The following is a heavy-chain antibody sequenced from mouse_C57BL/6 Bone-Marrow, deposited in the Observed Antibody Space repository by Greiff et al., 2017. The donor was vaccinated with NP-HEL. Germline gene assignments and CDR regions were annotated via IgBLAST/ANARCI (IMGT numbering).Heavy chain of an antibody. CDR2: IHPNSGST. CDR3: ARPRLLYYARDY. D-gene: IGHD2-10*01. CDR1: GYTFTSYW. Sequence: QVQLQQPGAELVKPGASVKLSCKASGYTFTSYWMHWVKQRPGQGLEWIGMIHPNSGSTNYNEKFKSKATLTVDKSSSTAYMQLSSLTSEDSAVYYCARPRLLYYARDYWGKGTSVSVSS. J-gene: IGHJ4*01. V-gene: IGHV1-64*01.